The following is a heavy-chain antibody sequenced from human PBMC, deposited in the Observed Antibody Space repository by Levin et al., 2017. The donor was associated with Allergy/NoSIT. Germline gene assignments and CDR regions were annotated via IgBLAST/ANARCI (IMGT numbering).Heavy chain of an antibody. J-gene: IGHJ4*02. CDR1: GFSEFSFSSYS. V-gene: IGHV3-23*01. CDR3: AKDSTGFSNNWADY. CDR2: ISSTGNSP. Sequence: RSGGSLRLSCAASGFSEFSFSSYSMNWVRQAPGKGLEWVSGISSTGNSPFYADSVKGRFTISRDNSRNTLYLQMNSLRAEDTAVYYCAKDSTGFSNNWADYWGQGTLVTVSS. D-gene: IGHD6-13*01.